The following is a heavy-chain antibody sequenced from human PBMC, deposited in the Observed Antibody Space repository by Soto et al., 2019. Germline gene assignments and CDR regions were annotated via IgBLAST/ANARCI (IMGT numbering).Heavy chain of an antibody. CDR3: AKRRALSNKLIFDR. CDR1: GFSINTGGVG. Sequence: QITLKESGPTLVKPTETLTLTCTLSGFSINTGGVGVGWIRQPPGKAPEWLALLYWNDDEWYSPSLSYRLSVTKDTSKKLVVLTMTHMNPADTGTYYCAKRRALSNKLIFDRWGQGALVTVSS. V-gene: IGHV2-5*01. CDR2: LYWNDDE. D-gene: IGHD4-4*01. J-gene: IGHJ4*02.